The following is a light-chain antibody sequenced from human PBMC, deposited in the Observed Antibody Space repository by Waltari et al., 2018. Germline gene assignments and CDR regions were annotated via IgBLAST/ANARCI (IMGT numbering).Light chain of an antibody. Sequence: QSALTQPASVSGSPGQSITISCTGTSSDVGGYNYVSWYQQHPGKAPKVMIYDVSNRASGVSNRVSGSKAGNTASLTISGPQGEDEADYYCSSYTSSSTLAVFGGGTKLTVL. V-gene: IGLV2-14*01. CDR1: SSDVGGYNY. CDR3: SSYTSSSTLAV. J-gene: IGLJ3*02. CDR2: DVS.